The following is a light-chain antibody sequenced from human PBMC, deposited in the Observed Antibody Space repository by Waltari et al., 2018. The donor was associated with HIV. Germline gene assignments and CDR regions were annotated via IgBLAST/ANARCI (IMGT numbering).Light chain of an antibody. J-gene: IGKJ5*01. CDR3: QQYYSTPIT. CDR2: WAS. CDR1: TSVLYPSNSNNY. V-gene: IGKV4-1*01. Sequence: DIVMTQSPDSLAVSLGARATINCKSSTSVLYPSNSNNYLAWYQQIPGQPPKLLIYWASTRESGVPDRFSGSGSGTEFTLTISSLQAEDVAVYYCQQYYSTPITFGQGTRLEIK.